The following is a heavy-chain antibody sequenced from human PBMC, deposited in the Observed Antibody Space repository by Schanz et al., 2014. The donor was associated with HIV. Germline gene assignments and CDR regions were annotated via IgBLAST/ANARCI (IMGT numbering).Heavy chain of an antibody. J-gene: IGHJ6*02. CDR1: RFSFRGYG. V-gene: IGHV3-23*04. CDR3: AKDKNDQRVYSMDV. D-gene: IGHD1-1*01. Sequence: VQLVESGGGVVQPGRSLILSCAASRFSFRGYGMHWVRQTPGKGLEWVSGISGSGGKSYYADSVKGRFTISRDNSKNTLYMQMNSLRAEDTAVYYCAKDKNDQRVYSMDVWGQGTTVTVSS. CDR2: ISGSGGKS.